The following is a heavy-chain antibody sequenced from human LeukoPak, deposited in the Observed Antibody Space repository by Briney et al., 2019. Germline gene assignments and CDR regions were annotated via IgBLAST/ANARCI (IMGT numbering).Heavy chain of an antibody. D-gene: IGHD3-10*01. CDR1: GYTFTGYY. CDR3: AKEPYDSGSFRTDYYYMDV. V-gene: IGHV1-2*02. Sequence: GASVKVSCKASGYTFTGYYMHWVRQAPGQGLEWMGWINPKSGGTNHAQKFQGRVTMTRDTSISTAYMELSRLRSDDTAVYYCAKEPYDSGSFRTDYYYMDVWGKGTTVTVSS. CDR2: INPKSGGT. J-gene: IGHJ6*03.